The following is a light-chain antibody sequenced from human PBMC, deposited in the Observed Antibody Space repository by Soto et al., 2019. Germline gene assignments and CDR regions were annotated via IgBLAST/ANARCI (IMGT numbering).Light chain of an antibody. J-gene: IGKJ3*01. Sequence: EIVLTQSPATLSLSPGERATLSCRASQSVSSYLAWYHQKPGQAPRLLIYDASNRATGIPARFSGSGSGTDFTLTISRLEPEDFAVYYCQQRSNWPPITFGPGTKVDIK. CDR2: DAS. CDR3: QQRSNWPPIT. CDR1: QSVSSY. V-gene: IGKV3-11*01.